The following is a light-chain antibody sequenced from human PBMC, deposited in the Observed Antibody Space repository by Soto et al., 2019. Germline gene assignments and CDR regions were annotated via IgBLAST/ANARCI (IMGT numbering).Light chain of an antibody. Sequence: QSVLTQPPSVSGAQGQRVTISCTGNSPNIGAGYAVHWYQLLPGAAPKLLIYTNTNRLSGVPDRFSGSRSGPSPSLAITGVQAEDEGEYSCQSYDASLNWVFGGGTKVTVL. CDR2: TNT. CDR1: SPNIGAGYA. V-gene: IGLV1-40*01. CDR3: QSYDASLNWV. J-gene: IGLJ3*02.